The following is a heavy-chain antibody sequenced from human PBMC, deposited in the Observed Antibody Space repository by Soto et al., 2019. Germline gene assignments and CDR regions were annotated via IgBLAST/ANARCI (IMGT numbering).Heavy chain of an antibody. CDR2: INPNSGGT. V-gene: IGHV1-2*04. J-gene: IGHJ6*02. D-gene: IGHD2-2*02. Sequence: ASVKVSCKASGYTFTGYYMHCVRQAPGQVLEWMGWINPNSGGTNYAQKFQGWVTMTRDTSISTAYMELSRLRSDDTAVYYCARGRYCSSTSCYTTPNYGMDVWGQGTTVTVSS. CDR3: ARGRYCSSTSCYTTPNYGMDV. CDR1: GYTFTGYY.